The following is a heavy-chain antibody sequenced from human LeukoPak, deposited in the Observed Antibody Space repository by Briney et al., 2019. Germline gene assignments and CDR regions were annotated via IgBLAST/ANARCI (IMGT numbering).Heavy chain of an antibody. D-gene: IGHD4/OR15-4a*01. CDR2: FDPDDGET. Sequence: ASVKVSCKASGYSFTSYAMHWVRQAPGQGLEWMGGFDPDDGETVYAQKFQGRVTMTEDTSTDTAYMELSSLRSEDTAVYYCATKKHDYELAYYFAHWGQGTLVTVSS. CDR3: ATKKHDYELAYYFAH. CDR1: GYSFTSYA. V-gene: IGHV1-24*01. J-gene: IGHJ4*02.